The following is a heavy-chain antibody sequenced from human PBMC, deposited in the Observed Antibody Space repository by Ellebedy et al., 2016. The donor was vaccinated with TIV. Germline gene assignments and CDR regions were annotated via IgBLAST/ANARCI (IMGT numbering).Heavy chain of an antibody. Sequence: GESLKISCAASGFTFSSYWMHWVRQAPGKGLVWVSRIDSDGTRDDSSITYADSVKGRFTISRDNAKNTLYLQMNSLRAEDTAVYYCARGWYIDEWGQGTLVTVSS. CDR2: IDSDGTRDDSSI. CDR1: GFTFSSYW. D-gene: IGHD6-13*01. CDR3: ARGWYIDE. V-gene: IGHV3-74*01. J-gene: IGHJ4*02.